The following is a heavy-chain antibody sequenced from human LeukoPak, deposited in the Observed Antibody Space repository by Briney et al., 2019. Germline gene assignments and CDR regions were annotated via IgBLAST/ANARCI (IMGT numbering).Heavy chain of an antibody. CDR3: AKDQYYDSKAPFDY. CDR1: GFTFSSYG. CDR2: ISYDGSNK. D-gene: IGHD3-22*01. V-gene: IGHV3-30*18. J-gene: IGHJ4*02. Sequence: QAGGSLRLSCAASGFTFSSYGMHWVRQAPGKGLEWVAVISYDGSNKYYADSVKGRFTISRDNSKNTLYLRMNSLRAEDTAVYYCAKDQYYDSKAPFDYWGQGTLVTVSS.